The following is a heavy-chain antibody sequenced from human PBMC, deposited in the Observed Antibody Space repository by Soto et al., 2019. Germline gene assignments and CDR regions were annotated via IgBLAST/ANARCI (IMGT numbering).Heavy chain of an antibody. D-gene: IGHD6-6*01. CDR1: GGSFSGYY. V-gene: IGHV4-34*01. CDR3: ARGSKYRVAFDI. J-gene: IGHJ3*02. Sequence: SETLSLTCAVYGGSFSGYYWSWIRQPPGKGLEWIGEINHSGSTNYNPSLKSRVTISVDTSKNQFSLKLSSVTAADTAVYYCARGSKYRVAFDIWGQGTMVTV. CDR2: INHSGST.